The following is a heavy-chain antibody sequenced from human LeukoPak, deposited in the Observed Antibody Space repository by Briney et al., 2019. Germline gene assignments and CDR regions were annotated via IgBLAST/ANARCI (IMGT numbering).Heavy chain of an antibody. J-gene: IGHJ6*02. Sequence: ASXXTXTXYXXHWGRXXXXXXXGGXXXXXXGNGNTKYSQKFQGRVTITRDTSASTAYMELSSLRSEDTAVYYCARDLSRGYSPGWYYYGMDVWGQGTTVTVSS. CDR1: XXTXTXYX. V-gene: IGHV1-3*01. CDR2: XXXGNGNT. CDR3: ARDLSRGYSPGWYYYGMDV. D-gene: IGHD5-18*01.